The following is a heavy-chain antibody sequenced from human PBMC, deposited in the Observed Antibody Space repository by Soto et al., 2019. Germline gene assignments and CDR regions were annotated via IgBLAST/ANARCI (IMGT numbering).Heavy chain of an antibody. V-gene: IGHV3-11*01. D-gene: IGHD3-22*01. Sequence: VGSLRLSWAASGFTFSDYYMSWIRQAPGKGLEWVSYISSSGSTIYYADSVKGRFTISRDNAKNSLYLQMNSLRAEDTAVYYCARDSRFRDSSGDDAFDIWGQGTMVTVSS. J-gene: IGHJ3*02. CDR2: ISSSGSTI. CDR3: ARDSRFRDSSGDDAFDI. CDR1: GFTFSDYY.